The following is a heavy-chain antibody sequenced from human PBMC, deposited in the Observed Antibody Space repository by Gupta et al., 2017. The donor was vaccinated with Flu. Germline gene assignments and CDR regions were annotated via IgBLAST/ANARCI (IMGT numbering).Heavy chain of an antibody. J-gene: IGHJ4*02. CDR3: ATVTSGC. V-gene: IGHV3-74*03. Sequence: EMQLVESGGGLVQPGGSLRLSCAASGFPFSPTYLHCVGRPTGKGLVWVSRINHDGSSTTYAESVKGRFTISRDNAKNTLYLQMNSTGDDDTAVYYCATVTSGCWGQGTLVTVSS. D-gene: IGHD4-17*01. CDR2: INHDGSST. CDR1: GFPFSPTY.